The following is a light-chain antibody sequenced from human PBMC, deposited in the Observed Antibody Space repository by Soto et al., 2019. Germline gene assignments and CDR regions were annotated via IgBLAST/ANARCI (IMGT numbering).Light chain of an antibody. V-gene: IGKV3-20*01. Sequence: EFVLTQSPGTLSLSPGERATLSCRASQSVSSIYLAWYQQKPGQAPRLLIYGASSRATGIPDRFSGSGSGTDFTLTISRLEPGDFAVYFCQQYGSSPFTFGPGTKVDIK. J-gene: IGKJ3*01. CDR2: GAS. CDR1: QSVSSIY. CDR3: QQYGSSPFT.